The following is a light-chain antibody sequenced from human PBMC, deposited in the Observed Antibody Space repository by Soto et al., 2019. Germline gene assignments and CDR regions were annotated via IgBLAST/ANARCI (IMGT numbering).Light chain of an antibody. CDR1: QDIGSH. V-gene: IGKV1-6*01. CDR3: LQDFRYPRT. CDR2: KAS. Sequence: AIEMTQSPSSLSASVGDRVTITCRASQDIGSHLGLYQQKPGMAPKLLIYKASTLHSEASTRFSGSGSGTYFTLTITSLQPEDFATYYCLQDFRYPRTFGQGTQVDIK. J-gene: IGKJ1*01.